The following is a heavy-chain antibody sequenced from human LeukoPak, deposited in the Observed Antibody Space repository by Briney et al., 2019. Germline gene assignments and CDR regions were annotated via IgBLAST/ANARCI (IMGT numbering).Heavy chain of an antibody. Sequence: GGSLRLSCAASGFTFSSYWMSLVRQAPGKGLEWVANIKQDGSEKYYVDSVKGRFTISRDNAKNSLYLQMNSLRAEDTAVYYCAREAITIVFDYWGQGTRVTVSS. D-gene: IGHD3-10*01. CDR2: IKQDGSEK. CDR1: GFTFSSYW. CDR3: AREAITIVFDY. J-gene: IGHJ4*02. V-gene: IGHV3-7*01.